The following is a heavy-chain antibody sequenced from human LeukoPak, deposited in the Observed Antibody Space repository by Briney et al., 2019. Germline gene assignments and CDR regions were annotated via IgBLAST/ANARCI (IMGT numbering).Heavy chain of an antibody. Sequence: SQTLSLTCVISGDSVSSNSAAWNWIRQSPSRGLEWLGRTYYRSKWYYHYAVSMKSRITVNPDTSKNQFSLQLNSVTPEDTAVYYCARDLSPYYDFWTQIEFDYWGQGTLVTVSS. CDR3: ARDLSPYYDFWTQIEFDY. CDR2: TYYRSKWYY. J-gene: IGHJ4*02. D-gene: IGHD3-3*01. V-gene: IGHV6-1*01. CDR1: GDSVSSNSAA.